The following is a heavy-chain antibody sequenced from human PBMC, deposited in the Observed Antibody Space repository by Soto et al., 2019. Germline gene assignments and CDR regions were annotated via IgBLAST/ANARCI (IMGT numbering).Heavy chain of an antibody. V-gene: IGHV1-46*03. J-gene: IGHJ3*02. Sequence: GASVKVSCKASGYTFTSYYMHWVRQAPGQGLEWMGIINPSGGSTSYAQKFQGRVTMARDTSTSTVYMELSSLRSEDTAVYYCARGAHTMIVVVPHDAFDIWGQGTMVTVSS. D-gene: IGHD3-22*01. CDR3: ARGAHTMIVVVPHDAFDI. CDR1: GYTFTSYY. CDR2: INPSGGST.